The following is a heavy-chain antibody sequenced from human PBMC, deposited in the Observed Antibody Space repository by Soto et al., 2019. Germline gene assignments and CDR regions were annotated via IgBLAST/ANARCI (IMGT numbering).Heavy chain of an antibody. D-gene: IGHD3-22*01. J-gene: IGHJ6*02. CDR2: ISYDGSNK. CDR1: GFTFSSYA. CDR3: ARDYYDSSGPRGMDV. Sequence: GGSLRLSCAASGFTFSSYAMHWVRPAPGKGLEWVAVISYDGSNKYYADSVKGRFTISRDNSKNTLYLQMNSLRAEDTAVYYCARDYYDSSGPRGMDVWGQGTTVTVSS. V-gene: IGHV3-30-3*01.